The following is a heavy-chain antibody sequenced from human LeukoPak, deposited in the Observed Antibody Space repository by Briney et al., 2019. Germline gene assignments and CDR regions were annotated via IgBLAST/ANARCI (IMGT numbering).Heavy chain of an antibody. CDR1: GFTFSSYA. D-gene: IGHD3-3*01. Sequence: PGGSLRLSCAASGFTFSSYAMSWVRQAPGKGLGWVSVISGSGGSTYYADSVKGRFTISRDNSKNTLYLQMNSLRAEDTAVYYCAKSRTYTSDGCWSNLWSQGTLVT. CDR2: ISGSGGST. V-gene: IGHV3-23*01. J-gene: IGHJ5*02. CDR3: AKSRTYTSDGCWSNL.